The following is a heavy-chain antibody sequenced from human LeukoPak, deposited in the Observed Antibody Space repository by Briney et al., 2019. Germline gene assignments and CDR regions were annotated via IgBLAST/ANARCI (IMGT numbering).Heavy chain of an antibody. CDR3: ARDYYDSSGYYFSFITRY. V-gene: IGHV1-18*01. Sequence: ASVHVSCKASGYTFTSYDINWVRQATGQGLEWMGWISAYNGNTNYAQKLQGRVTMTTHTSTSTAYMELRSLRSDDTAVYYCARDYYDSSGYYFSFITRYWGQGDPGSVSS. CDR1: GYTFTSYD. D-gene: IGHD3-22*01. CDR2: ISAYNGNT. J-gene: IGHJ4*02.